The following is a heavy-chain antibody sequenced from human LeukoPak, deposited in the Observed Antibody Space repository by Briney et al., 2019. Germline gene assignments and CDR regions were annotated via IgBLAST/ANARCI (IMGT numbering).Heavy chain of an antibody. CDR3: ARLAIGLWSSSPEYFQH. V-gene: IGHV4-34*01. J-gene: IGHJ1*01. D-gene: IGHD6-13*01. CDR1: GGSFSGYY. CDR2: INHSGST. Sequence: KPSETLSLTCAVYGGSFSGYYWSWIRQPPGKGLEWIGDINHSGSTNYNPSLKSRVTISVDRSKNQFSLKLTSVTAADTAVYYCARLAIGLWSSSPEYFQHWGQGTLVTVSS.